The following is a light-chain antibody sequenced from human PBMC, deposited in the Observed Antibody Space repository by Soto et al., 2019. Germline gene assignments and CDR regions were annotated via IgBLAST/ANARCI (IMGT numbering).Light chain of an antibody. CDR3: QTYNSARVH. Sequence: DIQMTQSPSSLSASVGDRVTITCRASQGISNSLAWYQQNAGKSPKLLIYAASNLQSGVPSRFSGSGSGTDFSLTISSLQPEDVATYYCQTYNSARVHVGGGTKVEIK. CDR2: AAS. CDR1: QGISNS. V-gene: IGKV1-27*01. J-gene: IGKJ4*01.